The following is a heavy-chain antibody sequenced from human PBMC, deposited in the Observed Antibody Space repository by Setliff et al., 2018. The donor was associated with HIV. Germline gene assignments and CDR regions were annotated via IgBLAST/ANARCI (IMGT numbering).Heavy chain of an antibody. D-gene: IGHD6-19*01. CDR1: GGSFSGYY. V-gene: IGHV4-34*01. J-gene: IGHJ4*02. CDR3: ARRGYSSGYFDY. CDR2: IYYSGSS. Sequence: SETLSLTCAVYGGSFSGYYWGWIRQPPGKGLEWIGNIYYSGSSYYNPSLKSRVTISVDTSKNQFSLKLSSVTAADTAVYYCARRGYSSGYFDYWGQGMLVTVSS.